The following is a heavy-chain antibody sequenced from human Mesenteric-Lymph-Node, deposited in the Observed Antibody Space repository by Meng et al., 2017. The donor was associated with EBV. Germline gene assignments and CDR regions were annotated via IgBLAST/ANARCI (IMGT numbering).Heavy chain of an antibody. CDR3: AHSFTTSGNWFDY. V-gene: IGHV2-5*02. CDR2: IYWDGEK. Sequence: QITCKESGPPLMRPTQTLTLTCTLSGFSIGTTGVAVGWIRQPPGQALEWLALIYWDGEKHYSPSLKSRLTITKDTSKNQVILTMTKVYPVDTATYYCAHSFTTSGNWFDYWGQGALVTVSS. D-gene: IGHD2/OR15-2a*01. CDR1: GFSIGTTGVA. J-gene: IGHJ5*01.